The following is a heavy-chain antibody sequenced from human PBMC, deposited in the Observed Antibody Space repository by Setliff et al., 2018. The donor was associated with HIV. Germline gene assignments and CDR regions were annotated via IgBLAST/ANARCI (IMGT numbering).Heavy chain of an antibody. CDR1: GYTLSSYW. CDR3: ARGGSGSPRPLQH. V-gene: IGHV3-74*01. D-gene: IGHD3-10*01. CDR2: INSDESST. Sequence: GSLRLSCAASGYTLSSYWMHWVSQAPGKGLVWVSRINSDESSTSYADSVKGRFTISRDNAKNTLYRQMNSLRAEDTAVYYCARGGSGSPRPLQHWGQGTLVTVSS. J-gene: IGHJ1*01.